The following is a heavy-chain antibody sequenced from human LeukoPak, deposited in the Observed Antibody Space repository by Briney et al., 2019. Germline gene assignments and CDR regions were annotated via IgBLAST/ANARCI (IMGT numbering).Heavy chain of an antibody. CDR2: ISDSGGST. Sequence: GGSLRLSCAASGFTFSNNAMSWVRQAPGKGLEWVSAISDSGGSTYYTNSVKGRFTISRDNSKKTLYLQMNSLRVEDTALYYCAKHHRRVARLITSGGRRPYYFDYWGQGTLVTVSS. CDR1: GFTFSNNA. V-gene: IGHV3-23*01. J-gene: IGHJ4*02. D-gene: IGHD3-16*01. CDR3: AKHHRRVARLITSGGRRPYYFDY.